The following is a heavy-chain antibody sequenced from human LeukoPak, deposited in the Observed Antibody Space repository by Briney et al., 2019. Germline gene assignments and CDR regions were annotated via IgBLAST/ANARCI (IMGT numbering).Heavy chain of an antibody. Sequence: RGSLRLLCAASGFTFDDYGMSWVRHAPEKGVVWVSGINWNGGSTGYADSVKGRFTISRDNAKNSLYLQMNSLRAEDTALYYCARDGSTYYYDSSGSDYWGQGALVSVCS. V-gene: IGHV3-20*04. CDR1: GFTFDDYG. D-gene: IGHD3-22*01. CDR3: ARDGSTYYYDSSGSDY. CDR2: INWNGGST. J-gene: IGHJ4*02.